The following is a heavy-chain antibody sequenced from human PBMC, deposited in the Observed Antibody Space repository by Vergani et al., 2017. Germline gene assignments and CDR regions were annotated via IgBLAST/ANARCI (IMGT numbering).Heavy chain of an antibody. CDR1: GFTFSSYS. V-gene: IGHV3-21*01. Sequence: VQLVESGGGLVKPGGTLRLSCAASGFTFSSYSMNWVRQAPGKGLEWVSSISSSSSYIYYADSVKGRFTISRDNAKNSLYLQMNSLTAENTAVYYCARDASGDILTTDYWGQGTLVTVSS. CDR3: ARDASGDILTTDY. D-gene: IGHD3-9*01. J-gene: IGHJ4*02. CDR2: ISSSSSYI.